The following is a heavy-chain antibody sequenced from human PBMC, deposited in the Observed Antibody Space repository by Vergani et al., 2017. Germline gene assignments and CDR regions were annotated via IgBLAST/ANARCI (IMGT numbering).Heavy chain of an antibody. CDR3: ARSAVGATSPIAYYFDY. Sequence: EVQLVESGGGLVKPGGSLRLSCAASGFTFSSYSMNWVRQAPGKGLEWVSSISSSSSYIYYADSVKGRFTISRDNAKNSLYLQMNSLRAEDTAVYYCARSAVGATSPIAYYFDYWGQGTLVTVSS. CDR2: ISSSSSYI. V-gene: IGHV3-21*01. CDR1: GFTFSSYS. J-gene: IGHJ4*02. D-gene: IGHD1-26*01.